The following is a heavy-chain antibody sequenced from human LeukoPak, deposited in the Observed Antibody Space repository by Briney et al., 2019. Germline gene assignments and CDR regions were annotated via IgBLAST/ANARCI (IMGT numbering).Heavy chain of an antibody. J-gene: IGHJ4*02. CDR2: ISYDGSNK. V-gene: IGHV3-30-3*01. CDR1: GFTFSSYA. Sequence: GGSLRLSCAASGFTFSSYAMHWVRQAPGKGLEWVAVISYDGSNKYYADSVKGRFTISRDNSKNTLYLQMNSLRAEDTAVYYCARDEGEYYVDAVVGDFDSWGQGTLVTVSS. D-gene: IGHD6-19*01. CDR3: ARDEGEYYVDAVVGDFDS.